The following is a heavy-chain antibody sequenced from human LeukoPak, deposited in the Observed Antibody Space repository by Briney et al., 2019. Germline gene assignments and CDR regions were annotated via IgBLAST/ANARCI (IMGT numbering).Heavy chain of an antibody. Sequence: GGSLRLSCAASGFTFSSYAMHWVRQAPGKGLEWVAVISYDGSNKYYADSVKGRFTISRDNSKNTLFLQMNSLRAEDTAVYYCAKDIQPYYYGSGTFDYWGQGTLVTVSS. V-gene: IGHV3-30-3*01. D-gene: IGHD3-10*01. CDR1: GFTFSSYA. J-gene: IGHJ4*02. CDR3: AKDIQPYYYGSGTFDY. CDR2: ISYDGSNK.